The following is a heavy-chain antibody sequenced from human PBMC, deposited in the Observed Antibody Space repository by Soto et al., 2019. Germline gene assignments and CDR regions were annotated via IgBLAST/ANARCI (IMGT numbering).Heavy chain of an antibody. CDR1: GFTFSDYY. Sequence: PGGSLRLSCAASGFTFSDYYMSWIRQAPGKGLEWVSYISSSSSYTNYADSVKGRFTISRDNAKNSLYLQMNSLRAEDTAVYYCARDSDYDFWSGAYGMDVWGQGTTVTVSS. CDR2: ISSSSSYT. J-gene: IGHJ6*02. D-gene: IGHD3-3*01. V-gene: IGHV3-11*06. CDR3: ARDSDYDFWSGAYGMDV.